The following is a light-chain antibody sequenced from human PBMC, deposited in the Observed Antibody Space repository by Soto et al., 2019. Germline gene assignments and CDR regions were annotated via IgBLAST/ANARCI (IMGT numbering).Light chain of an antibody. CDR2: HAS. J-gene: IGKJ4*01. Sequence: DIQMTQSPSSLSASVGDRVTITCRASQGIRNDLGWDQQKPGKAPKRLIYHASNLQSGVQTRFSGSGSGTEFSLTSSSRQPEDCTTYYCLQHNSYPLTFGGGNKVEIK. CDR3: LQHNSYPLT. V-gene: IGKV1-17*01. CDR1: QGIRND.